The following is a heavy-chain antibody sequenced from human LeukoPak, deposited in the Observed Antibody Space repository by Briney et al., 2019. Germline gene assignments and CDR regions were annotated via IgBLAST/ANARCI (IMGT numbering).Heavy chain of an antibody. D-gene: IGHD2-2*01. CDR3: ARGACSTTSCYKTQNSFDP. J-gene: IGHJ5*02. V-gene: IGHV4-4*07. CDR2: IYTSGST. Sequence: PSETLSLTCTVSGGSISSYHWSWIRQPAGKGLEWIGRIYTSGSTNYNPSLKSRVTTSVDTSKNQFSLKLRSVTAADTAVYYSARGACSTTSCYKTQNSFDPWGQGTLVTVSS. CDR1: GGSISSYH.